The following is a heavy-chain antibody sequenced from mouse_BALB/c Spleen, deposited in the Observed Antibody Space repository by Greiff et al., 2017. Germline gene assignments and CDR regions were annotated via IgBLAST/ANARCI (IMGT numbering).Heavy chain of an antibody. Sequence: QVQLQQSGPGLVQPSQSLSITCTVSGFSLTSYGVHWVRQSPGKGLEWLGVIWSGGSTDYNAAFISRLSISKDNSKSQVFFKMNSLQADDTAIYYCAGNYDYDGAFAYWGQGTLVTVSA. J-gene: IGHJ3*01. CDR1: GFSLTSYG. D-gene: IGHD2-4*01. CDR3: AGNYDYDGAFAY. CDR2: IWSGGST. V-gene: IGHV2-4-1*01.